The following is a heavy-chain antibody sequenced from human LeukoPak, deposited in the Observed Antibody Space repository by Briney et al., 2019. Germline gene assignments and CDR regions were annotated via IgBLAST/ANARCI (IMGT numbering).Heavy chain of an antibody. Sequence: SETLSLTCSVSGGSISSYYWSWIRQPPGRGLEWIGYIYYSGRTSYNPSLKSRVTISVDTSKNQFSLRLSSVTAADTAVYYCAVASGIAVAGNFYYYYYMDVWGKGTTVTVSS. CDR3: AVASGIAVAGNFYYYYYMDV. D-gene: IGHD6-19*01. J-gene: IGHJ6*03. V-gene: IGHV4-59*01. CDR2: IYYSGRT. CDR1: GGSISSYY.